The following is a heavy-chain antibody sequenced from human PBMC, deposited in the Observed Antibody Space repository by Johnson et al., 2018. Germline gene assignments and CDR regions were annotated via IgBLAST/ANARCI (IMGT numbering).Heavy chain of an antibody. D-gene: IGHD3-22*01. V-gene: IGHV3-30*18. CDR3: AKEAYYYDSSGYRDAFDI. J-gene: IGHJ3*02. CDR1: GFTFSSYG. Sequence: QVQLVQSGGGVVQXGRSLRLSCAASGFTFSSYGMHWVRQAPGKGLEWVAVISYDGSNKYYADSVKGRFTISRDNSKNTLYLQMNSLRAEDTAVYYCAKEAYYYDSSGYRDAFDIWGQGTMVTVSS. CDR2: ISYDGSNK.